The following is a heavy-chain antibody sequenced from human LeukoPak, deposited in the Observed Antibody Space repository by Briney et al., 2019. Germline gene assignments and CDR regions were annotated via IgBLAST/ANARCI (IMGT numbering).Heavy chain of an antibody. D-gene: IGHD3-10*01. CDR3: ARDVGGGIWFGELLQYYYYYYGMDV. CDR1: GFTFSSYS. J-gene: IGHJ6*02. Sequence: GGSLRLSCAASGFTFSSYSMNWVRQAPGKGLEWVSSISSGSSYIYYADSVKGRFTISRDNAKNSLYLQMNSLRAEDTAVYYCARDVGGGIWFGELLQYYYYYYGMDVWGQGTTVTVSS. CDR2: ISSGSSYI. V-gene: IGHV3-21*01.